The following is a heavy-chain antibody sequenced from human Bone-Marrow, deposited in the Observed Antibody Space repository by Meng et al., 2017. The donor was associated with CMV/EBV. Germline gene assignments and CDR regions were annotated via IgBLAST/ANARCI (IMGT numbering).Heavy chain of an antibody. V-gene: IGHV1-69*10. CDR3: ARTYSNVRAFDI. D-gene: IGHD4-11*01. CDR1: GYTFTSYG. CDR2: IIPILGIA. Sequence: SVKVSCKASGYTFTSYGISWVRQAPGQGLEWMGGIIPILGIANYAQKFQGRVTITADKSTSTAYMELSSLRSEDTAVYYCARTYSNVRAFDIWGQGTMVTV. J-gene: IGHJ3*02.